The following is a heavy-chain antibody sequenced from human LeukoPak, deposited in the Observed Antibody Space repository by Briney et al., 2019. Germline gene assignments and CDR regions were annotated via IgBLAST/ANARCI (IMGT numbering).Heavy chain of an antibody. V-gene: IGHV3-30*18. J-gene: IGHJ4*02. CDR2: ISYDGSNK. D-gene: IGHD6-13*01. CDR1: GFTFSSYG. CDR3: AKDIAAAGSVDY. Sequence: GGSLRLSCAASGFTFSSYGTHWVRQAPGKGLEWVAVISYDGSNKYYADSVKGRFTISRDNSKNTLYLQMNSLRAEDTAVYYCAKDIAAAGSVDYWGQGTLVTVSS.